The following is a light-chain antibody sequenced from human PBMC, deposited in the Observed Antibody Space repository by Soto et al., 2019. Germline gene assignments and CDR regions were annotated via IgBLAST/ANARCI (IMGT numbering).Light chain of an antibody. J-gene: IGKJ1*01. V-gene: IGKV1-5*03. CDR1: QTISSW. CDR2: KAS. CDR3: QQYKSKSRT. Sequence: DIQMTQSPSTLSASVGDRVTITCRASQTISSWLAGYQQKPGKAPKLLISKASSLESGVPSRFSGSGSGTEFTLTISSLQPDDVATYYCQQYKSKSRTFGQGTKVEIK.